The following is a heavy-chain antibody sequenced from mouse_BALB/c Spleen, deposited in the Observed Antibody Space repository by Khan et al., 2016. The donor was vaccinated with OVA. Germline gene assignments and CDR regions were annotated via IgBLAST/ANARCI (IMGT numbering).Heavy chain of an antibody. D-gene: IGHD2-10*01. Sequence: VQLQQSGPELVKPGGSMKISCKASGDSFTGYTMNWMKQSHGKNLEWIGLINPYNGGTIYNQKFKGKATLTVDKSSSTAYMELLSLTSEDSAVYYCARTASYGNYVEAWFAYWGQGTLVTVSA. J-gene: IGHJ3*01. CDR2: INPYNGGT. V-gene: IGHV1-18*01. CDR1: GDSFTGYT. CDR3: ARTASYGNYVEAWFAY.